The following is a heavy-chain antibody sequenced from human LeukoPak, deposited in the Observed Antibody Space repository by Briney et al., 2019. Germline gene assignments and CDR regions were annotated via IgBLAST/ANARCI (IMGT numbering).Heavy chain of an antibody. D-gene: IGHD6-13*01. Sequence: GGSLRLSCAASGFTFSSYSMNWVRQAPGKGLEWVSSISSSSSYIYYADSVKGRFTISRDNAKNSLYLQMNSLRAEDTAVYYCARASIVAAGTGYYYYYYMDVWGKGTTVTVSS. CDR3: ARASIVAAGTGYYYYYYMDV. J-gene: IGHJ6*03. V-gene: IGHV3-21*01. CDR2: ISSSSSYI. CDR1: GFTFSSYS.